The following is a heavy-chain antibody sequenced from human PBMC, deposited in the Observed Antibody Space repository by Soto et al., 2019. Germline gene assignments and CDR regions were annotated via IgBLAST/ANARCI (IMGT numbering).Heavy chain of an antibody. CDR1: GGSFSDYY. J-gene: IGHJ4*02. Sequence: PSETLSLTCTVYGGSFSDYYSSWIRQSPEKGLEWIGEIHPSGSTNYNPSLESRVTISLDTSKNELSLKLTSVTAADTAVYYCARGRDAYKGGNYWGQGTLVTVSS. D-gene: IGHD3-16*01. CDR3: ARGRDAYKGGNY. CDR2: IHPSGST. V-gene: IGHV4-34*01.